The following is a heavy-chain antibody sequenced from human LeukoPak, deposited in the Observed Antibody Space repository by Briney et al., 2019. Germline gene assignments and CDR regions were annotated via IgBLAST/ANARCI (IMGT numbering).Heavy chain of an antibody. CDR3: ARGYHIVVVPAAPYYFDY. Sequence: SSETLSLTCAVYGGSFSGYYWSWIRQPPGKGLEWIGEINHSGSTNYNPSLKSRVTISVDTSKNQFSLKLSSVTAADTAVYYCARGYHIVVVPAAPYYFDYWGQGTLVTVSS. CDR2: INHSGST. V-gene: IGHV4-34*01. D-gene: IGHD2-2*01. J-gene: IGHJ4*02. CDR1: GGSFSGYY.